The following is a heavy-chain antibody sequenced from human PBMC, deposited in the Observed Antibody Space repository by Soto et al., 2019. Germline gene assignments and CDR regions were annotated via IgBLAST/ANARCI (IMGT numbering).Heavy chain of an antibody. V-gene: IGHV3-23*01. Sequence: GGSLKASCAAPGFSFGSYSLSWVRQAPGKGLECVSTISGSDGKTFYADSVKGRFSISRDTSQNTLYLQMNSLRADDTAIYYCARWSYLDYWGQGTRVTVSS. D-gene: IGHD3-3*01. CDR2: ISGSDGKT. CDR3: ARWSYLDY. J-gene: IGHJ4*02. CDR1: GFSFGSYS.